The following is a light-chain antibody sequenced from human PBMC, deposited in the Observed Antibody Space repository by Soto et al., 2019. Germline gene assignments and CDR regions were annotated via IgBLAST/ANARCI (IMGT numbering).Light chain of an antibody. J-gene: IGLJ1*01. CDR2: EVS. Sequence: SALTQPASVSGSPGQSITISCTGTSSDIGAYNSVSWYQQYPGRAPKLMIYEVSNRPSGVSVRFSASKSGNTASLTISGLQAEDEADYYCNSRGGSRPYYVFGTGTKLTVL. CDR3: NSRGGSRPYYV. CDR1: SSDIGAYNS. V-gene: IGLV2-14*01.